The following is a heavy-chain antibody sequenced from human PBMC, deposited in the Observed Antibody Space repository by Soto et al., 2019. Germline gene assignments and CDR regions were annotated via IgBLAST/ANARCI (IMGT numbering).Heavy chain of an antibody. J-gene: IGHJ6*03. V-gene: IGHV4-39*01. D-gene: IGHD5-12*01. CDR2: IYYSGST. CDR1: SGSISSSSYY. Sequence: SETLSLTCTVSSGSISSSSYYWGWIRQPPGKGLEWIGSIYYSGSTYYNPSLKSRVTISVDTSKNQFSLKLSSVTAADTAVYYCARQSYESAYYYYYMDVWGKGTTVTVSS. CDR3: ARQSYESAYYYYYMDV.